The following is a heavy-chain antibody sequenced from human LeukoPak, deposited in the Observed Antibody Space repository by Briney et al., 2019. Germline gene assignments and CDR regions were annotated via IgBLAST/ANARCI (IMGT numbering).Heavy chain of an antibody. J-gene: IGHJ4*01. V-gene: IGHV3-7*01. Sequence: GKPLRLSCAVSGFTFSSYWMSWVRQAPGKGLEWVANIKQDGSEKYYVDSVKGRFTISRDNAKNSLYLQMNSLRAEDTAVYYCARDLPRSSGFDYWGQGTLVTVSS. CDR3: ARDLPRSSGFDY. D-gene: IGHD6-19*01. CDR1: GFTFSSYW. CDR2: IKQDGSEK.